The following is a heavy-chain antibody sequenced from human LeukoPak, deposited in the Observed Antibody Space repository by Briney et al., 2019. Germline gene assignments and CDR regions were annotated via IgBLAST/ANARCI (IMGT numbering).Heavy chain of an antibody. CDR1: GFTVSSNY. J-gene: IGHJ4*02. V-gene: IGHV3-66*01. CDR2: TYSGGST. Sequence: GGSLRLSCAASGFTVSSNYMSWVRQAPGKGLEWVSVTYSGGSTYYADSVKGRFTISRDNSKNTLYLQMNSLRAEDTAVYYCARAAYCSSTSCYEPDFDYWGQGTLVTVSS. D-gene: IGHD2-2*01. CDR3: ARAAYCSSTSCYEPDFDY.